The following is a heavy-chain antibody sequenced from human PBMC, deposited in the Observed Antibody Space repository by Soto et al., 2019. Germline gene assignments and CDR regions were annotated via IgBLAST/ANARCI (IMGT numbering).Heavy chain of an antibody. CDR1: GGSISSGGYS. D-gene: IGHD2-8*02. CDR2: IYHSGST. Sequence: SETLSLTCAVSGGSISSGGYSWSWIRQPPGKGLEWIGYIYHSGSTYYNPSLKSRATISVDRSKNQLSLKLTSVTAADTAVYYCARDKITGLFDYWGQGTLVTVSS. V-gene: IGHV4-30-2*01. J-gene: IGHJ4*02. CDR3: ARDKITGLFDY.